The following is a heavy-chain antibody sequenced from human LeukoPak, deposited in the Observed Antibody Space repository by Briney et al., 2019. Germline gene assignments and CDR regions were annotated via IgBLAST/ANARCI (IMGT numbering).Heavy chain of an antibody. J-gene: IGHJ3*02. Sequence: GGSLRLSCAASGFTFSSYWMSWVRQAPGKGLEWVANIKQDGSEKYYADSVKGRFTISRDNAKNSLYLQMNSLRAEDTAVYYCAASLGYCSSTSCWSDAFDIWGQGTMVTVSS. D-gene: IGHD2-2*01. V-gene: IGHV3-7*03. CDR2: IKQDGSEK. CDR1: GFTFSSYW. CDR3: AASLGYCSSTSCWSDAFDI.